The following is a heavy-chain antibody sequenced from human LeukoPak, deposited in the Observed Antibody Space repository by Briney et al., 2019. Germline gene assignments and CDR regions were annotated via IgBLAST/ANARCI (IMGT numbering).Heavy chain of an antibody. J-gene: IGHJ4*02. CDR2: IYYSGST. CDR3: VRIFRVAVIDY. CDR1: GGSISSGGYY. V-gene: IGHV4-31*03. D-gene: IGHD3-3*01. Sequence: SETLSLTCTVSGGSISSGGYYWSWIRQHPGKGLEWIGYIYYSGSTYYNPSPKSRVTISVDTSKNQFSLKLSSVTAADTAVYYCVRIFRVAVIDYWGQGTLVTVSS.